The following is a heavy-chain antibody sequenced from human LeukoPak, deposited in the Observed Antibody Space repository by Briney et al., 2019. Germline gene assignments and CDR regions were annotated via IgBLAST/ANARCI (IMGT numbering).Heavy chain of an antibody. J-gene: IGHJ6*02. CDR3: AREGYSYYYYYGMDV. Sequence: PGGSLRLSCAASGFTFSSYTMNWVRQAPGKGLEWVSYISSSGSTIYYADSVKGRFTISRDNAKNSLYLQMNSLRAEDTAVYYCAREGYSYYYYYGMDVWGQGTTVTVSS. CDR1: GFTFSSYT. D-gene: IGHD5-18*01. V-gene: IGHV3-48*03. CDR2: ISSSGSTI.